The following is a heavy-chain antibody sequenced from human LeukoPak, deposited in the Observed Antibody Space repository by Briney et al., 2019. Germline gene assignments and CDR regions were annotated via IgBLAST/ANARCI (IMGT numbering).Heavy chain of an antibody. CDR1: GGTFSSYT. CDR2: IIPILGIA. V-gene: IGHV1-69*02. Sequence: SVKVSCKASGGTFSSYTISWVRRAPGQGLEWMGRIIPILGIANYAQKFQGRVTITADKSTSTAYMELSSLRSEDTAVYYCARVVRYSSSWEDCWGQGTLVTVSS. J-gene: IGHJ4*02. D-gene: IGHD6-13*01. CDR3: ARVVRYSSSWEDC.